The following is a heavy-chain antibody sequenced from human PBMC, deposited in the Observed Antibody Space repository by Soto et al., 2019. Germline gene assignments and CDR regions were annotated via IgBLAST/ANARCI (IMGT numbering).Heavy chain of an antibody. CDR1: GYTFTSYA. D-gene: IGHD3-10*01. V-gene: IGHV1-3*01. CDR3: ARGTGSGSYVIDY. J-gene: IGHJ4*02. Sequence: ASVKVSCKASGYTFTSYAMHWVRQAPGQRLEWMGWINAGNGNTKYSQSFQGRVTITRDTSASTDFMELSSLRSEDTAVYYCARGTGSGSYVIDYWGQGTLVTVSS. CDR2: INAGNGNT.